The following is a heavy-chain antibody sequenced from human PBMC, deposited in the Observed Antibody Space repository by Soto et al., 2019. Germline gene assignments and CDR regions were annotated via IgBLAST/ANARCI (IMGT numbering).Heavy chain of an antibody. CDR3: ARGLITFGGVIAFDY. CDR2: IFYTGRT. J-gene: IGHJ4*02. CDR1: GGSISNPSYY. D-gene: IGHD3-16*02. V-gene: IGHV4-39*01. Sequence: SETLSLTCTVSGGSISNPSYYWGWVRQPPGKGLEWIGDIFYTGRTYYSPSLKSRVTISVDTSKEQFSLNLTSVTAADTAVYFCARGLITFGGVIAFDYWGQGTLVTVSS.